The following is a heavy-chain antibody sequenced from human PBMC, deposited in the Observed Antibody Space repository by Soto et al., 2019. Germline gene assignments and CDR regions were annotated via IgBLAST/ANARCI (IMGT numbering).Heavy chain of an antibody. CDR3: ARGYRGSSSSLGWFDP. Sequence: QVQLQESGPGLVKPSGTLSLTCAVSGGSISSSNWWSWVRQPPGKGLEWIGEIYHSGSTNYNPSLKGRVTISVDKSKNQFSLKLSSVTAADTAVYYCARGYRGSSSSLGWFDPWGQGTLVTVSS. CDR2: IYHSGST. D-gene: IGHD6-6*01. CDR1: GGSISSSNW. J-gene: IGHJ5*02. V-gene: IGHV4-4*02.